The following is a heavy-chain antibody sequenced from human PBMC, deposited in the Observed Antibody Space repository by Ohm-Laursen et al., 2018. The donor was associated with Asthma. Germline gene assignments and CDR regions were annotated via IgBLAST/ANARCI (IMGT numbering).Heavy chain of an antibody. CDR1: GASFSTYY. D-gene: IGHD4-17*01. Sequence: SDTLSLTCTLSGASFSTYYWGGIRQPPGKGLEWVGHTYHSGSTYYNPSLKSRVTISVDKSKNQFSLKLSSVTAADTAVYYCARGGDYGDYPYYYGMDVWGQGTTVTVSS. V-gene: IGHV4-59*12. CDR2: TYHSGST. CDR3: ARGGDYGDYPYYYGMDV. J-gene: IGHJ6*02.